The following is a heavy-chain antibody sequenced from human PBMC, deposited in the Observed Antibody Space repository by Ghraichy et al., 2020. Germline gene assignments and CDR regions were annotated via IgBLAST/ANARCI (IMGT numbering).Heavy chain of an antibody. V-gene: IGHV4-38-2*01. D-gene: IGHD2-2*01. J-gene: IGHJ5*02. CDR2: IYHTGST. CDR3: AKLPRCDSTSCYESWFDP. CDR1: GDSISSGYY. Sequence: SETLSLTCAVSGDSISSGYYWGWIRQPPGQGLEWIGSIYHTGSTYYNPSLKSRVTISVDTSKNQFSLRLSSVTAADTAIYYCAKLPRCDSTSCYESWFDPWGQGILVTVSS.